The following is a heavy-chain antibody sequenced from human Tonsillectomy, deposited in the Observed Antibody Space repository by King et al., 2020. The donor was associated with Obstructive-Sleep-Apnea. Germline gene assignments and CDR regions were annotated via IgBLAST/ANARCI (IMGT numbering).Heavy chain of an antibody. Sequence: VQLVESGGGVVQPGRSLRLSCAASGFTFSSYAMHWVRQAPGKGLEWVAVISYDGSNKYFADSVKGRFTISRDNSKNTLYLQMNSLSVEDMAVYYCARGLWFGESNYFDFWGQGTLVTVSS. J-gene: IGHJ4*02. CDR3: ARGLWFGESNYFDF. CDR1: GFTFSSYA. V-gene: IGHV3-30*04. CDR2: ISYDGSNK. D-gene: IGHD3-10*01.